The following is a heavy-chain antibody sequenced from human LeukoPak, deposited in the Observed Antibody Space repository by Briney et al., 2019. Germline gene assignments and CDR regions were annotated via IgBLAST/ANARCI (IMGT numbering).Heavy chain of an antibody. CDR1: GGSFSGYY. D-gene: IGHD3-22*01. CDR3: ARGKSSGSGYYSVYYYYYMDV. V-gene: IGHV4-34*01. J-gene: IGHJ6*03. Sequence: PSETLSLTCAVYGGSFSGYYWSWLRQPPGKGLEWIGEINHSGSINYNPSLKSRVTISVDTSKNQFSLKLSSVTAADTAVYYCARGKSSGSGYYSVYYYYYMDVWGKGTTVTVSS. CDR2: INHSGSI.